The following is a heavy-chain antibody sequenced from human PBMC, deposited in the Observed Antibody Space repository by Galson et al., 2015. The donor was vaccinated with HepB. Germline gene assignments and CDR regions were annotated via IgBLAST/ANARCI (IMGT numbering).Heavy chain of an antibody. D-gene: IGHD3-16*02. CDR2: IHNGGDSI. CDR3: AKSLCVDHY. CDR1: GFTFSHYD. J-gene: IGHJ4*02. Sequence: SLRLSCAASGFTFSHYDMNWVRQAPGKGLEWVSYIHNGGDSIAYADSVKGRFTISRDITMNSLYLQMNSLRAEDTAVYYCAKSLCVDHYWGQGTLVTVSS. V-gene: IGHV3-48*03.